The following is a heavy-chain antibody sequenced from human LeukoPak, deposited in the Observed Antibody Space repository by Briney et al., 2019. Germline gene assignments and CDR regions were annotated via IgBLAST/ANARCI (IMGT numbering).Heavy chain of an antibody. CDR3: ARDLYSSHMDAFDI. Sequence: GASVKVSCKASGYTFTSYDINWVRQAPGQGLEWVGGIIPIFGTANYAQKFQGRVTITTDESTSTAYMELSSLRSEDTAVYYCARDLYSSHMDAFDIWGQGTMVTVSS. J-gene: IGHJ3*02. CDR2: IIPIFGTA. D-gene: IGHD6-13*01. CDR1: GYTFTSYD. V-gene: IGHV1-69*05.